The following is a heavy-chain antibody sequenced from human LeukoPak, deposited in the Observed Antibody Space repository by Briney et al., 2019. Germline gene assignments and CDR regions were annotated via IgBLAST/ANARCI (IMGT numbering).Heavy chain of an antibody. CDR1: GGSISSGSYY. CDR2: IYTSGST. CDR3: ARARQQLARYYLDY. J-gene: IGHJ4*02. Sequence: SQTLSLTCTVSGGSISSGSYYWSWIRQPAGKGLEWIGRIYTSGSTNYNPSLKSRVTISVDTSKNQFSLKLSSVTAADTAVYYCARARQQLARYYLDYWGQGTLVTVSS. V-gene: IGHV4-61*02. D-gene: IGHD6-13*01.